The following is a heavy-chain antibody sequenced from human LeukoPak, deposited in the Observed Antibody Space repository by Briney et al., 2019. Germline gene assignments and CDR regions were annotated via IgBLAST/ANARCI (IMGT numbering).Heavy chain of an antibody. Sequence: PSETLSLTCAVYGGSFSGYYWSWIRQHPGKGLEWIGHIYYSGSTYYNPSLKSRVTIPVDTSKNQFSLKLSSVTAADTAVYYCARAYCGGDCYYNVWGQGTLVTVSS. CDR2: IYYSGST. V-gene: IGHV4-31*11. CDR1: GGSFSGYY. CDR3: ARAYCGGDCYYNV. J-gene: IGHJ4*02. D-gene: IGHD2-21*02.